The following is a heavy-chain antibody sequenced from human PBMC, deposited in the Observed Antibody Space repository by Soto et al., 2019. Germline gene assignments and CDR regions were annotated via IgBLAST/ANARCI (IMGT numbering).Heavy chain of an antibody. Sequence: QVQLQESGPGLVKPSQTLSLTCTVSGGSISSGGYYWSWIRQHPGKGLEWIGYIYYSGSTYYNPSHKSRFTRSVDTSKNQLSLKLSSVTAADTAVYYCARAREMATILINWGQGTLVTVSS. CDR2: IYYSGST. CDR3: ARAREMATILIN. J-gene: IGHJ4*02. CDR1: GGSISSGGYY. D-gene: IGHD5-12*01. V-gene: IGHV4-31*03.